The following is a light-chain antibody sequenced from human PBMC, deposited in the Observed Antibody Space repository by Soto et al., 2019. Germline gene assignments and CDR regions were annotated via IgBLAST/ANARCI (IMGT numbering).Light chain of an antibody. V-gene: IGKV1-5*01. Sequence: DIQMTQSPATLSASVGDRVTITCRASQSISNWLAWYQQKPGKAPKLLIYDASSLESGVPSRFSGSGSGTEFTLTISSLQPDDFATYYCQQFYSYSWTFGQGTKV. CDR2: DAS. CDR1: QSISNW. CDR3: QQFYSYSWT. J-gene: IGKJ1*01.